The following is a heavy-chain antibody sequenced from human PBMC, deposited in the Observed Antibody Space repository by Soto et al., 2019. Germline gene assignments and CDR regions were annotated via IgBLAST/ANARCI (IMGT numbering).Heavy chain of an antibody. CDR2: SPGPGGGT. Sequence: EVQLLESVGGLGQPWGTLRLSCAGSGFPVNNYASNWVRQGRGKGLERVSASPGPGGGTYNEVSVKGCFTVSRDNSKKTVYLQPDGLRAEDTAVYDCGKVHSDYHGDYNYYGMYTWGQGTTVTFSS. V-gene: IGHV3-23*01. CDR1: GFPVNNYA. J-gene: IGHJ6*02. D-gene: IGHD4-4*01. CDR3: GKVHSDYHGDYNYYGMYT.